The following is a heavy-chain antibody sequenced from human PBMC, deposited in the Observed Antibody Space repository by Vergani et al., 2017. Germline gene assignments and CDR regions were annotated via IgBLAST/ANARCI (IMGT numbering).Heavy chain of an antibody. J-gene: IGHJ4*02. D-gene: IGHD1-14*01. Sequence: QVQLQESGPGLVRPSETLSLPCTVSGGSLSGYYWNWIRQTPGEGLEWIGYVEDSGYFNYNPSLKTRVSMSSDTSNNQFSLMLSSVTVADTAVYYCARSIVSRNPPDYFGNWGQGTLVTVSS. CDR1: GGSLSGYY. V-gene: IGHV4-59*01. CDR3: ARSIVSRNPPDYFGN. CDR2: VEDSGYF.